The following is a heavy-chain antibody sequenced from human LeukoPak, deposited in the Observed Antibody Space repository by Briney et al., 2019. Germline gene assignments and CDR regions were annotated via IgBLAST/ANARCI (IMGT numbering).Heavy chain of an antibody. Sequence: PSETLSLTCSVSGGSISGGGYYWSWIRQHPGKGLEWIGYIYYSGSTYYNPSLKSRVTISVDTSKNQFSLKLSSVTAADTAVYYCASDIAAAGSFDYWGQGTLVTVSS. D-gene: IGHD6-13*01. J-gene: IGHJ4*02. CDR1: GGSISGGGYY. V-gene: IGHV4-31*03. CDR3: ASDIAAAGSFDY. CDR2: IYYSGST.